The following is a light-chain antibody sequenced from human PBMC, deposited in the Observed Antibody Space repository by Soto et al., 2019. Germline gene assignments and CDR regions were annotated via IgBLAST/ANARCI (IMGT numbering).Light chain of an antibody. CDR3: CSYAGSYTWV. Sequence: QSVLTQPRSVSGSPGQSVTISCTGTSSDVGAYSFVSWYQQHPGTAPKLMLYDITKPPSGVPDRFSGSKSGNTASLTISGLQAEDDADYYCCSYAGSYTWVFGGGTKVT. J-gene: IGLJ3*02. V-gene: IGLV2-11*01. CDR1: SSDVGAYSF. CDR2: DIT.